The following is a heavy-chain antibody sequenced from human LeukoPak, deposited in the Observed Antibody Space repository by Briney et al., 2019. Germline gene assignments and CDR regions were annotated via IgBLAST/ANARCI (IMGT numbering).Heavy chain of an antibody. CDR3: ARDGGPAFDI. J-gene: IGHJ3*02. V-gene: IGHV4-59*01. D-gene: IGHD3-16*01. Sequence: SETLSLTCTVSGGSISSYYWSWMRQPPGKGREGMGYIYYSGSNNHHPPLKSRVTISVDTSKNQFSLKLSSVTAADTAVYYCARDGGPAFDIWGQGTMVTVSS. CDR1: GGSISSYY. CDR2: IYYSGSN.